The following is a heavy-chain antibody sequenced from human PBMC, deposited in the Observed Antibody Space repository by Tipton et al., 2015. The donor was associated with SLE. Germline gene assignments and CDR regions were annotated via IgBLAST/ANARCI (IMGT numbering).Heavy chain of an antibody. J-gene: IGHJ4*02. CDR2: LHSSGST. V-gene: IGHV4-39*07. Sequence: TLSLTCTVSGGSISGTSYYWGGIRHPPGKGLEWIASLHSSGSTYYNPSLKSRVTISLDTSKNQFSLKLTSVTAADTAVYYCARYDFWSGGTYYFDYWGQGALVTVSS. D-gene: IGHD3-3*01. CDR1: GGSISGTSYY. CDR3: ARYDFWSGGTYYFDY.